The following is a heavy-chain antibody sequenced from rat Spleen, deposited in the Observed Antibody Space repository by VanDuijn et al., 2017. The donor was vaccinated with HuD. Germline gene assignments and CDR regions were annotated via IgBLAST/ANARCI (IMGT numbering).Heavy chain of an antibody. J-gene: IGHJ2*01. CDR2: ITNGDGHT. V-gene: IGHV5-31*01. Sequence: EVQLVQSGGGLVQPGRSLKLSCVASGFTFNKYWMTWIRQAPGKGLEWVASITNGDGHTYYLDSVQGRFTISRDNAKNTLYLQMNSLRSEDTATYYCSPLPGRNLYSWGQGVMVTVSS. D-gene: IGHD1-4*01. CDR1: GFTFNKYW. CDR3: SPLPGRNLYS.